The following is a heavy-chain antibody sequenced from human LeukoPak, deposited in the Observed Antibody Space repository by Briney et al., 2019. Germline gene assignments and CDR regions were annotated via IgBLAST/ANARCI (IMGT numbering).Heavy chain of an antibody. V-gene: IGHV1-69*13. CDR1: GYTFTSYA. Sequence: SVKVSCKASGYTFTSYAISWVRQAPGQGLEWMGGIIPIFGTANYAQKFQGRVTITADESTSTAYMELSSLRSEDTAVYYCASRYCSGGSCYSDTLDYWGQGTLVTVSS. D-gene: IGHD2-15*01. CDR3: ASRYCSGGSCYSDTLDY. CDR2: IIPIFGTA. J-gene: IGHJ4*02.